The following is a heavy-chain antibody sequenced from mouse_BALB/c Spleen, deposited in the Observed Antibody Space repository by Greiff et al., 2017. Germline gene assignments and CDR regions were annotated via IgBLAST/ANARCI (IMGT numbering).Heavy chain of an antibody. CDR1: GYTFSSYW. CDR2: ILPGSGST. CDR3: ARSEFYYGSTRFAY. V-gene: IGHV1-9*01. J-gene: IGHJ3*01. Sequence: VQLQQSGAELMKPGASVKISCKATGYTFSSYWIEWVKQRPGHGLEWIGEILPGSGSTNYNEKFKGKATFTADTSSNTAYMQLSSLTSEDSAVYFCARSEFYYGSTRFAYWGQGTLVTVSA. D-gene: IGHD1-1*01.